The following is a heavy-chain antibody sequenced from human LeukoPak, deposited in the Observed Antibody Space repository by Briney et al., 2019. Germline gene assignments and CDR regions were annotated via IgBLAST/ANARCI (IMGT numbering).Heavy chain of an antibody. D-gene: IGHD1-14*01. CDR3: AKDYVSGTTDY. J-gene: IGHJ4*02. Sequence: PGGSLRLSCAASGFNVSNNYMTWVRQAPGKGLEWVSLIYSSGSTYYADSAKGRFTISRDNSKNTLYLQMKSLRADDTAVYYCAKDYVSGTTDYWGQGTLVTVSS. V-gene: IGHV3-53*01. CDR1: GFNVSNNY. CDR2: IYSSGST.